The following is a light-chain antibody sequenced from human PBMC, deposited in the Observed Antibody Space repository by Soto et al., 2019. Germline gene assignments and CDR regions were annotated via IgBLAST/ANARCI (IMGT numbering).Light chain of an antibody. V-gene: IGLV2-8*01. CDR3: SSYGGNKNYVL. J-gene: IGLJ3*02. CDR2: EVT. CDR1: SSDVGAYNY. Sequence: QSALTQPPSASGSLGQSVTISCTGTSSDVGAYNYVSWYQQHPGKAPKLVIFEVTQRPSGVPDRFSGSKSGNTASLTVSGLQAEDEADYYCSSYGGNKNYVLFGGGTKATVL.